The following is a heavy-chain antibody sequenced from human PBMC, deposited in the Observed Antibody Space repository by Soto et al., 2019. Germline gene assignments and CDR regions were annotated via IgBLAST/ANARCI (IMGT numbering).Heavy chain of an antibody. CDR2: ISSSSSYI. Sequence: GGSLRLSCAASGFTFSSYSMNWVRQAPGKGLEWVSSISSSSSYIYYADSVKGRFTISRDNAKNSLYLQMNSLRAEDTAVYYCARDIVLPITMTPVGAFDIWGQGTMVTVSS. J-gene: IGHJ3*02. V-gene: IGHV3-21*01. CDR3: ARDIVLPITMTPVGAFDI. D-gene: IGHD3-22*01. CDR1: GFTFSSYS.